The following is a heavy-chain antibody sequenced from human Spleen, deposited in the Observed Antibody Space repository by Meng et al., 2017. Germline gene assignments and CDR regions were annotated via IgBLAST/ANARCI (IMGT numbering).Heavy chain of an antibody. CDR3: ARGPTTVAHDFDY. CDR1: GGSFSDYY. J-gene: IGHJ4*02. D-gene: IGHD4-11*01. Sequence: QGQLQQWGEGRLKPSGTLSLTCVVSGGSFSDYYWSWTRQPPGKGLEWIGEINHRGNTNYNSFLESRVTISVDTSQNSLSLKLSSVTAADSAVYYCARGPTTVAHDFDYWGQGTLVTVSS. V-gene: IGHV4-34*01. CDR2: INHRGNT.